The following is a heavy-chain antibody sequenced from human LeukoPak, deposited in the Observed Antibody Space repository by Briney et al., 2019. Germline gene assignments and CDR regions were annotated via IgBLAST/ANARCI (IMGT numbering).Heavy chain of an antibody. J-gene: IGHJ2*01. D-gene: IGHD1-26*01. CDR1: GFTFSSYS. CDR3: TRGRSPTLGYFDL. CDR2: ISSSSSYI. Sequence: PGGSLRLSCAASGFTFSSYSMNWVRQAPGKGLEWVSSISSSSSYIYYADSVKGRFTISRDNAKNSLYLQMNSLRAEDMAVYYCTRGRSPTLGYFDLWGRGTLVTVSS. V-gene: IGHV3-21*01.